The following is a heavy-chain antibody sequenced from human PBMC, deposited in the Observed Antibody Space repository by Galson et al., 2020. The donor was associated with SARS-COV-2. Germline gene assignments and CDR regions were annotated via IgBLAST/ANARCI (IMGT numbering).Heavy chain of an antibody. V-gene: IGHV4-39*01. CDR1: GGSISSSIYF. J-gene: IGHJ4*01. Sequence: SETLSLTCTVSGGSISSSIYFWGWIRQPPGKALQWIGTTYDSGSTYYDPSLKSRLTISVDTSKNQFSLKLSSVTAADTAVYYCARHGRGELLFPFDYWG. D-gene: IGHD1-26*01. CDR3: ARHGRGELLFPFDY. CDR2: TYDSGST.